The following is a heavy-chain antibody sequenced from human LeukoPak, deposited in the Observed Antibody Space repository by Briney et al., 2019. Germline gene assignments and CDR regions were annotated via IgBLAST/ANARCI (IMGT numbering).Heavy chain of an antibody. CDR1: GFTFSSYS. D-gene: IGHD2-2*01. Sequence: GESLRLSCAASGFTFSSYSMNWVRQAPGKGLEWVSSISSSSSYIYYADSVKGRFTISRDNAKNSLYLQMNSLRAEDTAVYYCARDHCSSTSCYVRGVYYFDYWGQGTLVTASS. J-gene: IGHJ4*02. CDR2: ISSSSSYI. CDR3: ARDHCSSTSCYVRGVYYFDY. V-gene: IGHV3-21*01.